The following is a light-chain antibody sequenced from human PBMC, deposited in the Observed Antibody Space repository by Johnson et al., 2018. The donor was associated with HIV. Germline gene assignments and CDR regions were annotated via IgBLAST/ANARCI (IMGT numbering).Light chain of an antibody. CDR2: DNN. V-gene: IGLV1-51*01. CDR3: GTWDTRLMAS. J-gene: IGLJ1*01. CDR1: SSNIGNNY. Sequence: QSVLTQPPPVSAAPGQKVTISCSGSSSNIGNNYVSWYQQLPGTAPNLLIYDNNTRPSGIPDRFSGSKSGTSATLAITGLQTGDEANYDCGTWDTRLMASFGTGTRVTVL.